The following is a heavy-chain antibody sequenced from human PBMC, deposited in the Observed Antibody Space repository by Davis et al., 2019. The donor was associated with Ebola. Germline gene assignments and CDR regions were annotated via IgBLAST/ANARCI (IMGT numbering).Heavy chain of an antibody. J-gene: IGHJ4*02. Sequence: MPSETLSLTCAVYGGSFSGYYWNWIRQPPGKGLEWIGEINHSGSTNYNTSLKSRVIISVDTSKNQFSLKLSSVTAADTAVYYCASARISGSYAHFDYWGQGTLVTVSS. CDR3: ASARISGSYAHFDY. CDR1: GGSFSGYY. CDR2: INHSGST. D-gene: IGHD1-26*01. V-gene: IGHV4-34*01.